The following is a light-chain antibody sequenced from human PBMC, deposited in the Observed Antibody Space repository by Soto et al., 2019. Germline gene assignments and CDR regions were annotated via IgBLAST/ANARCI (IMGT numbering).Light chain of an antibody. Sequence: DIQLTQSPSTLSASVGDRVTITCRASHSSSSWLAWYQQKPGKAPKVLIYKASSLESGVPSRFSGSGSGTEFALTISSLQPDDFATYYCQQYNSYPWTFGQGTKVEIK. V-gene: IGKV1-5*03. J-gene: IGKJ1*01. CDR3: QQYNSYPWT. CDR1: HSSSSW. CDR2: KAS.